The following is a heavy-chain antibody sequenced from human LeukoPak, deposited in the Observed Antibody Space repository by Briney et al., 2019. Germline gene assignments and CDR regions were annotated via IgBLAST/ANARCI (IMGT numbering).Heavy chain of an antibody. V-gene: IGHV3-7*01. D-gene: IGHD3-10*01. CDR2: IKQDGSEK. CDR3: ARSYYGSNDY. Sequence: GGSLRLSCAASGLTVSSNYMTWVRQAPGKGLEWVANIKQDGSEKYYMDSVKGRFTISRDNAKNSLYLQMNSLRVEDTAVYYCARSYYGSNDYWGQGTLVTVSS. CDR1: GLTVSSNY. J-gene: IGHJ4*02.